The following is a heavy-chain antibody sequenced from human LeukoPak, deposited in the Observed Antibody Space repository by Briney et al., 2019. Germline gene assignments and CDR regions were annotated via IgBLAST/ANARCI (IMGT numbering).Heavy chain of an antibody. CDR2: ISGSGGST. Sequence: GGSLRLSCAASGFTFSSYAMSWVRQAPGRGLEWVSVISGSGGSTYYADSVKGRFTISRDNSKNTLYLQMNSLRAEDTAVYYCAKTYYFGRNYYDSSGYYFDYWGQGTLVTVSS. CDR1: GFTFSSYA. J-gene: IGHJ4*02. V-gene: IGHV3-23*01. CDR3: AKTYYFGRNYYDSSGYYFDY. D-gene: IGHD3-22*01.